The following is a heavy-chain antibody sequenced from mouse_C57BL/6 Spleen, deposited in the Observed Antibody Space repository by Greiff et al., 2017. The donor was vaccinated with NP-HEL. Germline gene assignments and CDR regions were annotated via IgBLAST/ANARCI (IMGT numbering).Heavy chain of an antibody. CDR3: AGEGGWYFDV. Sequence: EVQVVESGGGLVKPGGSLKLSCAASGFTFSDYGMHWVRQAPEKGLEWVAYISSGSSTIYYADTVKGRFTISRDNAKNTLFLQMTSLRSEDTAMYYCAGEGGWYFDVWGTGTTVTVSS. CDR1: GFTFSDYG. J-gene: IGHJ1*03. V-gene: IGHV5-17*01. CDR2: ISSGSSTI.